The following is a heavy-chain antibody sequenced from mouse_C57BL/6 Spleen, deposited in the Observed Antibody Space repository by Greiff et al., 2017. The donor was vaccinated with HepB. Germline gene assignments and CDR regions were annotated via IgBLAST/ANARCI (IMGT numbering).Heavy chain of an antibody. Sequence: VKLMESGPELVKPGASVKLSCKASGYTFTSYWMHWVKQRPGQGLEWIGMIHPNSGSTNYNEKFKSKATLTVDKSSSTAYMQLSSLTSEDSAVYYCARRAYDGSLLSSMDYWGQGTSVTVSS. J-gene: IGHJ4*01. V-gene: IGHV1-64*01. CDR1: GYTFTSYW. D-gene: IGHD2-3*01. CDR3: ARRAYDGSLLSSMDY. CDR2: IHPNSGST.